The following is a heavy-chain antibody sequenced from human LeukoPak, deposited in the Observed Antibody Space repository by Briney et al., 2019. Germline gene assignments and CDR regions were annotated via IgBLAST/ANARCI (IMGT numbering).Heavy chain of an antibody. CDR2: TYFRSKWNN. Sequence: SQTLSLTCAISGDSVSSNSAAWNWIRRSPSRGLEWLGRTYFRSKWNNDYAVSVKSRITINPDTSKNQFSLQLNSVTPEDTAVYYCARARAAADFDFWGQGTLVTVSS. CDR3: ARARAAADFDF. D-gene: IGHD2-2*01. CDR1: GDSVSSNSAA. J-gene: IGHJ4*02. V-gene: IGHV6-1*01.